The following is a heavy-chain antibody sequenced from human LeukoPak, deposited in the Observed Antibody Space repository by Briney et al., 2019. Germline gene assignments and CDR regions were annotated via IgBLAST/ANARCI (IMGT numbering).Heavy chain of an antibody. D-gene: IGHD3-10*01. J-gene: IGHJ3*02. V-gene: IGHV1-2*02. Sequence: ASVKVSCKASGYTFTGYYMHWVRQAPGQGLEWMGWINPNSGGTNYAQKFQGRVTMTRDTSISTAYMELSRLRSDDTAVYYCARDNHYGSGSSIWGQGTMVTVSS. CDR1: GYTFTGYY. CDR3: ARDNHYGSGSSI. CDR2: INPNSGGT.